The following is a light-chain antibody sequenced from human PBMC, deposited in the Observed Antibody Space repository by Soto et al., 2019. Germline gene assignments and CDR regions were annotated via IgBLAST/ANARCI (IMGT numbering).Light chain of an antibody. CDR2: SAS. Sequence: AIQLTQSPPSLSASVGDRVTITCRASQGVSSSLAWYHQKPGKAPDLLISSASSLQSGVPSRFSGSGSGTDFTLTISCLQSEDFATYYCQQYYSYPLTFGGGTKVDIK. CDR1: QGVSSS. CDR3: QQYYSYPLT. V-gene: IGKV1-13*02. J-gene: IGKJ4*01.